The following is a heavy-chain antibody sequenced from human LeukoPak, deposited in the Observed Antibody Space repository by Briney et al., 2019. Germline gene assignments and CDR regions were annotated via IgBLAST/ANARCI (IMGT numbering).Heavy chain of an antibody. CDR3: ARGGWELPS. Sequence: SSETLSLTCAVYGGSFSGYYWSWIRQPPGKGLEWIGEINHSGSTNYNPSLKSRVTISVDTSKNQFSLKLSSVTAADTAVYYCARGGWELPSWGQGTLVTVSS. D-gene: IGHD1-26*01. V-gene: IGHV4-34*01. J-gene: IGHJ4*02. CDR2: INHSGST. CDR1: GGSFSGYY.